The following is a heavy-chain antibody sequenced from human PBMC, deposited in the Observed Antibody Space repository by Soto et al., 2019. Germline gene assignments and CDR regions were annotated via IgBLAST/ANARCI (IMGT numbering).Heavy chain of an antibody. V-gene: IGHV4-4*07. Sequence: SETLSLTFSVARGSMSGYHWSWIRQPAGKGLEWLGRIQTNGNTDYDPSLKSRVTISIDTSKNQFSLKVTSVTAADTAVYFCAKGAGPPWFAPSGQGTRITVSS. CDR2: IQTNGNT. CDR1: RGSMSGYH. CDR3: AKGAGPPWFAP. J-gene: IGHJ5*02.